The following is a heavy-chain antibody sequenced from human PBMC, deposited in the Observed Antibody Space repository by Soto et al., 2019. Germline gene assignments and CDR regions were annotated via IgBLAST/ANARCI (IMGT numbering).Heavy chain of an antibody. Sequence: SVKVSCKASGGTFSSYAISWVRQAPGQGLEWMGGIIPIFGTANYAQKFQGRVTITADESTSTAYMELSSLRSEDTAVYYCARDGIVGATAGTFDIWGQGTMVTVSS. CDR1: GGTFSSYA. J-gene: IGHJ3*02. D-gene: IGHD1-26*01. CDR2: IIPIFGTA. CDR3: ARDGIVGATAGTFDI. V-gene: IGHV1-69*13.